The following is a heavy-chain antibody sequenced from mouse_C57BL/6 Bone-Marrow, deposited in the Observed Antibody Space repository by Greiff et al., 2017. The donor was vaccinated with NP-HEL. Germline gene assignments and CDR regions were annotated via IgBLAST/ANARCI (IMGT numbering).Heavy chain of an antibody. J-gene: IGHJ3*01. CDR2: INPSTGGT. D-gene: IGHD2-2*01. CDR3: ARGGYDGY. Sequence: VQLQQSGPELVKPGASVKISCKASGYSFTGYYMNWVKQSPEKSLEWIGEINPSTGGTTYNQKVKAKATLTVDKSSSTAYMQLKSLTSEDSAVYYCARGGYDGYWGQGTLVTVSA. V-gene: IGHV1-42*01. CDR1: GYSFTGYY.